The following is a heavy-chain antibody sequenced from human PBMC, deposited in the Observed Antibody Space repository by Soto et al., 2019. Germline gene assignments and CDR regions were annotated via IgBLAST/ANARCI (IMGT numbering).Heavy chain of an antibody. D-gene: IGHD3-3*01. CDR1: GFSLTTSGVG. V-gene: IGHV2-5*02. J-gene: IGHJ4*02. CDR3: AHRVLRTVFGLVTTTAIYFDS. Sequence: QITLNESGPTPVKPRQTLTLTCTFSGFSLTTSGVGVGWIRQSPGKAPEGLALIYWDDDKRYSPSLKSRLTIPKDTSKNQVVLTLAALDPADTATYSCAHRVLRTVFGLVTTTAIYFDSWGQGTPVAVSS. CDR2: IYWDDDK.